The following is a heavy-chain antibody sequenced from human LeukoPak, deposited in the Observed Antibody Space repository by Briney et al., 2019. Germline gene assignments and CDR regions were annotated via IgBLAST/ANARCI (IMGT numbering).Heavy chain of an antibody. CDR2: INHSGST. CDR1: GGSFSSYF. D-gene: IGHD3-22*01. J-gene: IGHJ4*02. V-gene: IGHV4-34*01. Sequence: SETLSLTCAGYGGSFSSYFWTWIRQTPGKGLEWIGEINHSGSTNYNPSLKSRVTISVDTSKNQFSLKLSSVTAADTAVYYCAREWITMIVGAGGYYFDYWGQGTLVTVSS. CDR3: AREWITMIVGAGGYYFDY.